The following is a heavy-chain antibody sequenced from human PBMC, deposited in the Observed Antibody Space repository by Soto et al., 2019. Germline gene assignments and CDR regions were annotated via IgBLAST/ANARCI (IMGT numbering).Heavy chain of an antibody. D-gene: IGHD1-26*01. J-gene: IGHJ6*01. V-gene: IGHV3-7*01. CDR3: ARGFRNGING. Sequence: DSVKGRFTISRDNAKSAVYLQMNSLRAEDTAVYYCARGFRNGINGWGQGSTVSVSS.